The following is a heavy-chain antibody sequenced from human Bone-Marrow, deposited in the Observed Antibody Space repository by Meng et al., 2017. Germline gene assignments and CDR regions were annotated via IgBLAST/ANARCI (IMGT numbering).Heavy chain of an antibody. V-gene: IGHV4-34*01. CDR2: INHSGST. CDR3: ARGRVTTVTTPNWYFDL. CDR1: GGSFSGYY. D-gene: IGHD4-17*01. Sequence: QVQLQPWGAVLLKPSETLSLTCAVYGGSFSGYYWSWIRQPPGKGLEWIGEINHSGSTNYNPSLKSRVTISVDTSKNQFSLKLSSVTAADTAVYYCARGRVTTVTTPNWYFDLWGRGTLVTVSS. J-gene: IGHJ2*01.